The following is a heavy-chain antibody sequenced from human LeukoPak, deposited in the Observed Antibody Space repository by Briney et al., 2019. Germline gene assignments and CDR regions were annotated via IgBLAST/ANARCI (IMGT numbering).Heavy chain of an antibody. CDR3: ARQPRYYDSSGYHYYYFDY. J-gene: IGHJ4*02. CDR1: GGSISIYH. D-gene: IGHD3-22*01. Sequence: SESLSLTCTVSGGSISIYHWSWIRQPPGKGLEWIGYVYYSGSTNYNPSLNSRVTISGDTSKNQFSLKLSSVTAADTAVYYCARQPRYYDSSGYHYYYFDYWGQGTLVTVSS. CDR2: VYYSGST. V-gene: IGHV4-59*08.